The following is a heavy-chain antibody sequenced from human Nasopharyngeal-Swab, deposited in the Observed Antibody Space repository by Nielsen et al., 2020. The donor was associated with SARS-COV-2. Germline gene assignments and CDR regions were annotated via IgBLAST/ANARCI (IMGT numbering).Heavy chain of an antibody. CDR1: GYTFNNYY. D-gene: IGHD2-2*01. J-gene: IGHJ6*02. V-gene: IGHV1-46*02. CDR3: ARRGRCSGSSCDIDV. CDR2: INPGSGGT. Sequence: ASVKVSCKASGYTFNNYYIHWVRQDPGQGLEWMGMINPGSGGTTYAQKFQGRVTMTRDTSTSTVFMDLSSLRSEDTAVYYCARRGRCSGSSCDIDVWGQGTTVTVSS.